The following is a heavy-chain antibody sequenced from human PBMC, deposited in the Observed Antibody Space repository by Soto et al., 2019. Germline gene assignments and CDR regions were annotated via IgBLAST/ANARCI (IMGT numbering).Heavy chain of an antibody. CDR2: INHSGST. V-gene: IGHV4-34*01. D-gene: IGHD2-21*02. CDR1: GGSFSGYY. CDR3: ARGVFAGDRDYYFDY. Sequence: QVQLQQWGAGLLKPSETLSLTCAVYGGSFSGYYWSWIRQPPGKGLEWIGEINHSGSTNYNPSLKNRVTISVDTSKNQFALKLSSVTAADTAVYYCARGVFAGDRDYYFDYWGQGTLVTVSS. J-gene: IGHJ4*02.